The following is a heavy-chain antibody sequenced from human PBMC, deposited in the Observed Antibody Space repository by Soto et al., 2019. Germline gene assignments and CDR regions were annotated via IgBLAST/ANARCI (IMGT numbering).Heavy chain of an antibody. Sequence: QLQLQESGPGLVKPSETLSLTCTVSGGSISSSSYYWGWIRQPPGKGLEWIGSIYYSGTTYYNPSLKSGVTICVDTPKNQFSLKLSSVTAADTAVYYCARHEGRSIVVVPAATGGAFDIWGQGTMVTVSS. J-gene: IGHJ3*02. CDR3: ARHEGRSIVVVPAATGGAFDI. V-gene: IGHV4-39*01. CDR2: IYYSGTT. D-gene: IGHD2-2*01. CDR1: GGSISSSSYY.